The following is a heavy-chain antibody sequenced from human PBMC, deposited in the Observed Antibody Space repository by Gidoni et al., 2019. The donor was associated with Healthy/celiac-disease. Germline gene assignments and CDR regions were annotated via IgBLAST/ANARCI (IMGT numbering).Heavy chain of an antibody. CDR2: IWYDGSNK. Sequence: QVQLVESGAGVVQPGRSLRLSCAASGFTFSSYGMHWVRQAPGKGLEWVAVIWYDGSNKYYADSVKGRFTISRDNSKNTLYLQMNSLRAEDTAVYYCARATYYYGSGLDYWGQGTLVTVSS. CDR3: ARATYYYGSGLDY. V-gene: IGHV3-33*01. CDR1: GFTFSSYG. D-gene: IGHD3-10*01. J-gene: IGHJ4*02.